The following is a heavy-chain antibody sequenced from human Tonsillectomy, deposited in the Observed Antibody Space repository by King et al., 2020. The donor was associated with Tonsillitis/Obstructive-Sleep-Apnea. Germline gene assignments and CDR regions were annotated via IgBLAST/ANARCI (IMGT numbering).Heavy chain of an antibody. CDR1: GFTFSAYS. D-gene: IGHD2-15*01. Sequence: VQLVESGGGMVEPGRSLRLPCAASGFTFSAYSMHWVRQAPGRGLEWVSLIAYDDGINKYYADSVRGRFTISRDNSRKMLFLHINSLRPDETAVYYCARGENYGGSYYFWGQGTLLTVSS. V-gene: IGHV3-30*04. CDR2: IAYDDGINK. J-gene: IGHJ4*02. CDR3: ARGENYGGSYYF.